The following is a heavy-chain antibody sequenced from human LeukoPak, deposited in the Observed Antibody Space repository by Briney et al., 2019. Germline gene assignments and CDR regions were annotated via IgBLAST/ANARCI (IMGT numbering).Heavy chain of an antibody. CDR2: ISGYNGKT. D-gene: IGHD3-10*01. J-gene: IGHJ3*02. CDR1: GYTFTSYG. Sequence: GASVKVSCKASGYTFTSYGISWVRQAPGQGLEWMGWISGYNGKTNYAQELQGRVTMTTDTSTSTAYMELRSLRSDDTAVYYCARVGHRTYYYGSGSYYPAFDIWGQGTMVTVSS. CDR3: ARVGHRTYYYGSGSYYPAFDI. V-gene: IGHV1-18*01.